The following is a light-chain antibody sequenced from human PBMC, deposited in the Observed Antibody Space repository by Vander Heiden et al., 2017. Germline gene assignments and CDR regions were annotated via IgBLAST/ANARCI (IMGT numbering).Light chain of an antibody. V-gene: IGKV1-39*01. Sequence: DIQMTQSPSSLSASLGDRVTITCRASQSISTYLNWYQQKPGKAPKLLIYAASRLQSGVPSRFSGSGSGTDFTLTISSLQPGDFATYYCHQSYSLPRTFGLGTKVEIK. J-gene: IGKJ1*01. CDR2: AAS. CDR3: HQSYSLPRT. CDR1: QSISTY.